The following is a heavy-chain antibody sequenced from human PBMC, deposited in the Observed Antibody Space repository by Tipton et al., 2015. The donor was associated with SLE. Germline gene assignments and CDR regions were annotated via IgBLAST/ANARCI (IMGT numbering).Heavy chain of an antibody. CDR2: ITNNGNT. J-gene: IGHJ3*01. CDR3: VTSLGRWLQLSAFDF. D-gene: IGHD5-24*01. Sequence: TLSLTCTVSGGSISGSNYYWDWIRQPPGKGPEWIGRITNNGNTYYIPSLQSRVTMSVDTSKNHFSLKLSSVTAADTAVYYCVTSLGRWLQLSAFDFWGQGTIVTVSS. CDR1: GGSISGSNYY. V-gene: IGHV4-39*02.